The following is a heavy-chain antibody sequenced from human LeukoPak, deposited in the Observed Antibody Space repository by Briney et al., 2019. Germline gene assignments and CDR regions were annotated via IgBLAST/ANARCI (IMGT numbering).Heavy chain of an antibody. D-gene: IGHD2-15*01. J-gene: IGHJ4*02. V-gene: IGHV4-39*01. CDR3: ARVVVAATRGLDY. CDR1: GFTFGDYA. Sequence: KTGGSLRLSCTASGFTFGDYAMSWIRQPPGKGLEWIGSIYYSGSTYYNPSLKSRVTISVDTSKNQFSLKLSSVTAADTAVYYCARVVVAATRGLDYWGQGTLVTVSS. CDR2: IYYSGST.